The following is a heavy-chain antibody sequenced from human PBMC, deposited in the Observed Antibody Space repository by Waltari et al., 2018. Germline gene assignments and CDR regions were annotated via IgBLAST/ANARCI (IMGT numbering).Heavy chain of an antibody. CDR1: GFTFIRYG. J-gene: IGHJ4*02. CDR3: AKVAVAGTSDY. Sequence: QVQLVESGGGVVQPGRSLRLSCSASGFTFIRYGIHWVRQAPGKGLEWVAVISYDGSNKYYADSVKGRFTISRDNSKNTLYLQMNSLRAEDTAVYYCAKVAVAGTSDYWGQGTLVTVSS. CDR2: ISYDGSNK. V-gene: IGHV3-30*18. D-gene: IGHD6-19*01.